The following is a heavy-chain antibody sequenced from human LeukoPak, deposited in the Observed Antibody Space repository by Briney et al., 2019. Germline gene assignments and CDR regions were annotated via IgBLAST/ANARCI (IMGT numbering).Heavy chain of an antibody. Sequence: SETLSLTCTVSGGSISSYYWSWIRQTPGKGLEWIGYLYNGGSTNYNPSLKSRVTISADTSRNQYSLRLRSLTAADTAVYYCARVCGGGIDYWGQGTLVTVSS. CDR1: GGSISSYY. D-gene: IGHD2-15*01. V-gene: IGHV4-59*01. J-gene: IGHJ4*02. CDR3: ARVCGGGIDY. CDR2: LYNGGST.